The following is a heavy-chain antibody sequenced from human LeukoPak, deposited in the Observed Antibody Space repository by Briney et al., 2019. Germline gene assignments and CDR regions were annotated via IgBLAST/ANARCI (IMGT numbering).Heavy chain of an antibody. CDR3: ARGRSERYFDWLFHSFGY. V-gene: IGHV4-34*01. D-gene: IGHD3-9*01. CDR1: GGSFSGYY. Sequence: AETLSLTCAAYGGSFSGYYWSWIRQPPGKGLEWIGEINHSGSTNYNPSLKSRVTISVDTSKNQLSLKLSSVTAADTAVYYCARGRSERYFDWLFHSFGYWGQGTLVTVSS. CDR2: INHSGST. J-gene: IGHJ4*02.